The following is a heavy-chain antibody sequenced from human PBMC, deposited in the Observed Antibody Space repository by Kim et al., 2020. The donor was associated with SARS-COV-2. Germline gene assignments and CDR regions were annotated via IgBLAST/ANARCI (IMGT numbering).Heavy chain of an antibody. V-gene: IGHV4-39*01. D-gene: IGHD3-10*01. CDR1: GGSISSSSYY. CDR3: ARPYYYGSGSDYYGMDV. J-gene: IGHJ6*02. CDR2: IYYSGST. Sequence: SETLSLTCTVSGGSISSSSYYWGWIRQPPGMGLEWIGSIYYSGSTYYNPSLKSRVTISVDTSKNQFSLKLSSVTAADTAVYYCARPYYYGSGSDYYGMDVWGQGTTVTVS.